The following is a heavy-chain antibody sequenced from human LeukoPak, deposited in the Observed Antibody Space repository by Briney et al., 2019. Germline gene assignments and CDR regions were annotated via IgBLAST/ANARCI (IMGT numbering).Heavy chain of an antibody. Sequence: PSETLSLTCTVSGASISHDYHFWSWIRQPPGKGLEWIGYIYYSGSTYYNPSLKSRVTISVDTSKNQFSLKLSSVTAADTAVYYCARGTYCSGGSCYERQIDYWGQGTLVTVSS. CDR1: GASISHDYHF. D-gene: IGHD2-15*01. CDR2: IYYSGST. J-gene: IGHJ4*02. CDR3: ARGTYCSGGSCYERQIDY. V-gene: IGHV4-30-4*01.